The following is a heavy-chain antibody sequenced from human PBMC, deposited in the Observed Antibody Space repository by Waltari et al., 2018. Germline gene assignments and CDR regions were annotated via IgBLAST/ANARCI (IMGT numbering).Heavy chain of an antibody. Sequence: EVQLVATGGGLVQPGGSLTLSCAASGFTVSSIYMSWVRQAPGKGLEWVSVIYIAGGTYYADSVKGRFTISRDHSKNTLYLQMNSLRAEDTAIYYCARDDPLTSGGGFDVWGQGTMVTVSS. V-gene: IGHV3-53*02. J-gene: IGHJ3*01. CDR2: IYIAGGT. CDR1: GFTVSSIY. D-gene: IGHD2-15*01. CDR3: ARDDPLTSGGGFDV.